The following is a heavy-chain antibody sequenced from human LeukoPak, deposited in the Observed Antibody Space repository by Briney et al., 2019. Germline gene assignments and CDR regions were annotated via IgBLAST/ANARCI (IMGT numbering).Heavy chain of an antibody. CDR2: IYYSGST. CDR3: ARHRPPDYYYYYMDV. V-gene: IGHV4-59*08. J-gene: IGHJ6*03. CDR1: GGSISSYH. Sequence: PSETLSLTCTVSGGSISSYHWSWIRQPPGKGLEWIGYIYYSGSTNYNPSLKSRVTISVDTSKNQFSLKLSSVTAADTAVYYCARHRPPDYYYYYMDVWGKGTTVTVSS.